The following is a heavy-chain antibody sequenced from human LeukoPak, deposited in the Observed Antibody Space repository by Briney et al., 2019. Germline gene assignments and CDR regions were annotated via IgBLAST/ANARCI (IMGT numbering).Heavy chain of an antibody. CDR3: ARGDSSSWYVDY. J-gene: IGHJ4*02. CDR2: IYYSGST. D-gene: IGHD6-13*01. V-gene: IGHV4-39*01. CDR1: VGSISISGYY. Sequence: SQTLCLTCTVSVGSISISGYYWGWSSPPPGKGLNWIGSIYYSGSTYYNPSLKSRVTISVDTSKNQFSLKLSSVTAADTAVYYCARGDSSSWYVDYWGQGTLVTVSS.